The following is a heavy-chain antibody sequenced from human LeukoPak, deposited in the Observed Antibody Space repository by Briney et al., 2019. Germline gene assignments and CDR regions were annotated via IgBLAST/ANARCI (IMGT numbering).Heavy chain of an antibody. CDR3: ARGRIAAASVPRGWFDP. CDR1: GGSISSYY. CDR2: INHSGST. D-gene: IGHD6-13*01. Sequence: SETLSLTCTVSGGSISSYYWSWIRQPAGKGLEWIGEINHSGSTNYNPSLKSRVTISVDTSKNQFSLKLSSVTAADTAVYYCARGRIAAASVPRGWFDPWGQGTLVTVSS. J-gene: IGHJ5*02. V-gene: IGHV4-34*01.